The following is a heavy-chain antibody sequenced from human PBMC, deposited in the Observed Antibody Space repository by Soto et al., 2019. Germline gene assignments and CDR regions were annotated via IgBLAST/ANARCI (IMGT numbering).Heavy chain of an antibody. CDR2: IKQDGSEK. CDR1: GFTFSSYW. CDR3: ARDKKRITMVRGVDHWFDH. Sequence: GGSLRLSCAASGFTFSSYWMSWVRQAPGKGLEWVANIKQDGSEKYYVDSVKGRFTISRDNAKNSLYLQMNSLRAEDTAVYYCARDKKRITMVRGVDHWFDHWGQGT. D-gene: IGHD3-10*01. V-gene: IGHV3-7*05. J-gene: IGHJ5*02.